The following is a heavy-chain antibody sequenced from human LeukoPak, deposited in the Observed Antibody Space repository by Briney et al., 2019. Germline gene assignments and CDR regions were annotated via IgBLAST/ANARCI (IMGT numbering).Heavy chain of an antibody. CDR3: ATGYSSSGSVFSYFGY. CDR1: GYTFTSYD. V-gene: IGHV1-8*03. D-gene: IGHD6-13*01. J-gene: IGHJ4*02. CDR2: MNPNSGNT. Sequence: ASVKVSCKASGYTFTSYDINWVRQATGQGLEWMGWMNPNSGNTGYAQKFQGRVTITRNTSISTAYMELSSLGSEDTAVYYCATGYSSSGSVFSYFGYWGQGTLVTVSS.